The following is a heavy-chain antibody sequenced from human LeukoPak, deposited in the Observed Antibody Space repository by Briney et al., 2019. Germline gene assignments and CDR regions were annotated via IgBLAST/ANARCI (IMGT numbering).Heavy chain of an antibody. J-gene: IGHJ4*02. D-gene: IGHD3-22*01. CDR3: ARHHYYYDSSGLSKTFDY. Sequence: PSETLSLTCTVSGGSISSSSYYWGWIRQPPGKGLEWIGSIYYSGSTYYNPPLKSRVTISVDTSKNQFSLKLSSVTAADTAVYYCARHHYYYDSSGLSKTFDYWGQGTLVTVSS. CDR2: IYYSGST. V-gene: IGHV4-39*01. CDR1: GGSISSSSYY.